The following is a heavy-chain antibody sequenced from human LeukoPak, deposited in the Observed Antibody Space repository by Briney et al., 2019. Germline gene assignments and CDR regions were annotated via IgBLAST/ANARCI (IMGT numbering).Heavy chain of an antibody. D-gene: IGHD2-2*01. CDR3: ARGLASYCSSTSCPYDP. CDR2: IYYSGST. CDR1: GGSISSYY. V-gene: IGHV4-59*01. Sequence: SETLSHTCTVSGGSISSYYWSWIRQPPGKGLEWIGYIYYSGSTNYNPSLKSRVTISVDTSKNQFSLKLSSVTAADTAVYYCARGLASYCSSTSCPYDPWGQGTLVTVSS. J-gene: IGHJ5*02.